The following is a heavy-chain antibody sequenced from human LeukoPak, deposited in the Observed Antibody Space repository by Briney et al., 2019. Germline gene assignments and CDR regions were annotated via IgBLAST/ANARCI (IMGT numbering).Heavy chain of an antibody. CDR2: ISGSGGST. Sequence: GGSLRLSCAATGFTFSSYAMSWVRQAPGKGLEWVSAISGSGGSTYYADSVKGRFTISRDNSKNTLYLQMNSLRAEDTAVYYCAKDTRLLLYGHFVHWGQGTLVTVSS. CDR3: AKDTRLLLYGHFVH. J-gene: IGHJ4*02. V-gene: IGHV3-23*01. D-gene: IGHD4-17*01. CDR1: GFTFSSYA.